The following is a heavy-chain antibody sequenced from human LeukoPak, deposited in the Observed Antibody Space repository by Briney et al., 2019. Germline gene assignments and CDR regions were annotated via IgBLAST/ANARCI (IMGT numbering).Heavy chain of an antibody. D-gene: IGHD4-17*01. V-gene: IGHV4-34*01. J-gene: IGHJ4*02. CDR3: ARGVEDYGHFDY. Sequence: SETLSLTCAVYGGSFSGYYWSWIRQSPGKGLEWIGEINHSGSTNYNPSLKSRVTISVDTSKNQFSLKLSSVTAADTAVYYCARGVEDYGHFDYWGQGTLVTVSS. CDR1: GGSFSGYY. CDR2: INHSGST.